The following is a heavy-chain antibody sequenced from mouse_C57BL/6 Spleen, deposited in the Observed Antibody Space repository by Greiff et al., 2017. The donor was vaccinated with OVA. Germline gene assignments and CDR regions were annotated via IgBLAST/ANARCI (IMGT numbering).Heavy chain of an antibody. CDR1: GYTFTEYT. V-gene: IGHV1-62-2*01. CDR2: FYPGSGSI. D-gene: IGHD2-4*01. J-gene: IGHJ3*01. Sequence: QVQLQQSGAELVKPGASVKLSCKASGYTFTEYTIHWVKQRSGQGLEWIGWFYPGSGSIKYNEKFKDKATLTADKSSSTVYMELSRLTSEDSAVYFYARHEEGYDYDGAWFAYWGQGTLVTVSA. CDR3: ARHEEGYDYDGAWFAY.